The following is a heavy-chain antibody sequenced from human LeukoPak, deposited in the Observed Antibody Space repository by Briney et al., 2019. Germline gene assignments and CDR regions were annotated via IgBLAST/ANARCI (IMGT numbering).Heavy chain of an antibody. CDR1: GGSISSYY. CDR2: IYYSGTT. Sequence: KPPETLSLTCSVSGGSISSYYWSWIRQPPGKGLEWIGYIYYSGTTNYNPSLKSRVTISIDTSRKQFSLNLSSVTAADTAVYYCARDSGYRYGYGVDPWGQGTLVTVSS. CDR3: ARDSGYRYGYGVDP. J-gene: IGHJ5*02. V-gene: IGHV4-59*01. D-gene: IGHD5-18*01.